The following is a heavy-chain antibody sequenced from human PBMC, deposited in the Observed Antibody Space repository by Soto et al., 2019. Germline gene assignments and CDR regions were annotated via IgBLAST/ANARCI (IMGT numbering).Heavy chain of an antibody. V-gene: IGHV1-69*01. CDR1: GGTFSTYA. CDR2: IIPLFGTA. J-gene: IGHJ4*02. D-gene: IGHD6-19*01. Sequence: QVQLVQSGAEGKQPGSSVKVSCKTSGGTFSTYATYWVRQAPGQGLEWMGAIIPLFGTADYAQKFQGRVTITADESTSTAYMELSSLRSEDTAVYYFARPKGSYSSGYYYFDYWGQGTLVTVSS. CDR3: ARPKGSYSSGYYYFDY.